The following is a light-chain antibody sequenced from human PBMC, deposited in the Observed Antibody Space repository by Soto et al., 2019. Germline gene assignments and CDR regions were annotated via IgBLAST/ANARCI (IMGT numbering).Light chain of an antibody. CDR2: KAS. Sequence: DIQMTQSPSTLSASVGDRVTITCRASQSIGSWLAWYQQKPGKAPKVLIYKASTLESGVPSRFSGSGSGTEFTLTISSLQPDDFATYYCKQYNSAYTFGQGTKLEIK. V-gene: IGKV1-5*03. J-gene: IGKJ2*01. CDR3: KQYNSAYT. CDR1: QSIGSW.